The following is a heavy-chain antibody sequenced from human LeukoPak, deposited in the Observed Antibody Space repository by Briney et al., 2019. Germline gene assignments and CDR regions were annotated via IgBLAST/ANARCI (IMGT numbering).Heavy chain of an antibody. CDR2: IYPRDGST. CDR3: ARGGAARLHFQN. V-gene: IGHV1-46*01. J-gene: IGHJ1*01. D-gene: IGHD6-6*01. Sequence: GASVKVSCKASGYTFTSNYIHWVRQAPGQGLEWMGMIYPRDGSTSYAQKFQGRVTVTRDTSTSTVHMELSGLRSEGTAVYYCARGGAARLHFQNWGQGTLVTVSS. CDR1: GYTFTSNY.